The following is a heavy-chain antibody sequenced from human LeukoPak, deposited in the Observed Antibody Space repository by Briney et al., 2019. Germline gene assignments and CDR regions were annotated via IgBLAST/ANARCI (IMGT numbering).Heavy chain of an antibody. J-gene: IGHJ4*02. D-gene: IGHD6-13*01. CDR2: IFYSGST. V-gene: IGHV4-59*01. CDR3: ARVNRYCNDY. CDR1: GVSISRYY. Sequence: PSKTLSLTCTVSGVSISRYYWSWIRQSPGKGLEWIGNIFYSGSTNYNPSFKSRVTISLDTSKNQFSLNLSSVTAADTAVYYCARVNRYCNDYWGQGTLVTVSS.